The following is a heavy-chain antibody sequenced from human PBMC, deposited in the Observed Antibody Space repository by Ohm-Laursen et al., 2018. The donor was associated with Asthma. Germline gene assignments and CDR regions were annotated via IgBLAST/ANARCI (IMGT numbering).Heavy chain of an antibody. D-gene: IGHD5-18*01. CDR3: AKDRGFNYGYGMDV. CDR2: IWYDGSNK. V-gene: IGHV3-33*06. Sequence: SLRLSCSAPGFTFSSYGMHWVRQAPGKGLEWVAVIWYDGSNKYYADSVKGRFTISRDNSKNTLYLQMNSLRAEDTALYYCAKDRGFNYGYGMDVWGQGTTVTVSS. CDR1: GFTFSSYG. J-gene: IGHJ6*02.